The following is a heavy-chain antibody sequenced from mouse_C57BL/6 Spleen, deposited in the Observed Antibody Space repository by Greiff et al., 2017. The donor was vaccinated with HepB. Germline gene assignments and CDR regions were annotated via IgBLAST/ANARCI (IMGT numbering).Heavy chain of an antibody. CDR1: GYAFSSSW. J-gene: IGHJ2*01. CDR2: IYPGDGDT. V-gene: IGHV1-82*01. D-gene: IGHD1-1*01. CDR3: ARYDGSSYEGYFDY. Sequence: QVQLQQSGPELVKPGASVKISCKASGYAFSSSWMNWVKQRPGKGLEWIGRIYPGDGDTNYNGKFKGKATLTADKSSSTAYMQLSSLTSEDSAVYFCARYDGSSYEGYFDYWGQGTTLTVSS.